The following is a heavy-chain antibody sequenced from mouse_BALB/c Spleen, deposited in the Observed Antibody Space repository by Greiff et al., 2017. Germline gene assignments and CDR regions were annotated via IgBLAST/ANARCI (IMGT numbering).Heavy chain of an antibody. Sequence: EVNVVESGGGLVQPGGSLKLSCAASGFTFSSYGMSWVRQTPDKRLELVATINSNGGSTYYPDSVKGRFTISRDNAKNTLYLQMSSLKSEDTAMYYCARDSPYYGNYGDYFDYWGQGTTLTVSS. CDR3: ARDSPYYGNYGDYFDY. D-gene: IGHD2-10*01. CDR1: GFTFSSYG. V-gene: IGHV5-6-3*01. J-gene: IGHJ2*01. CDR2: INSNGGST.